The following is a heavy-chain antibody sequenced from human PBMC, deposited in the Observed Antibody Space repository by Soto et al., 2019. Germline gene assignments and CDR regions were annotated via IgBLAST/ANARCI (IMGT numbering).Heavy chain of an antibody. J-gene: IGHJ4*02. CDR1: GFTSSSYA. Sequence: EVQLLESGGGLVQPGGSLRLSCAASGFTSSSYAMSWVRQAPGKGLEWVSAISGSGGSTYYADSVKGRFTISRDNSKNTLYLQMNSLRAEDTAVYYCAKDPAAYYDSSGYYYLRYWGQGTLVTVSS. CDR3: AKDPAAYYDSSGYYYLRY. V-gene: IGHV3-23*01. CDR2: ISGSGGST. D-gene: IGHD3-22*01.